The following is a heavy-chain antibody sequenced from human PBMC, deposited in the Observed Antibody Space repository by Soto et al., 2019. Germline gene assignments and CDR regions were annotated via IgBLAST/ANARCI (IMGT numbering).Heavy chain of an antibody. V-gene: IGHV1-46*01. D-gene: IGHD1-7*01. CDR1: GYTFSSYY. J-gene: IGHJ4*02. CDR3: ARDLASETGSTY. CDR2: INPNGGTT. Sequence: GASVKVSCKASGYTFSSYYIHWVRQAPGQELEWMGVINPNGGTTGYAQKFQGRVTMTRDTSTSTVYMELSSLRSEDTAVYYCARDLASETGSTYWGQGSLVTVSS.